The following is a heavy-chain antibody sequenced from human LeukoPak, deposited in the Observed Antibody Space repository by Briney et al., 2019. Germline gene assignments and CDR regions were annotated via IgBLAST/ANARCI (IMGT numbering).Heavy chain of an antibody. CDR3: ARRPDYVRYNWFDP. V-gene: IGHV4-34*01. J-gene: IGHJ5*02. D-gene: IGHD3-16*01. CDR1: GGSFSGYY. CDR2: INHSGST. Sequence: PSETLSLTCAVYGGSFSGYYWSWIRQPPGKGLEWIGEINHSGSTNYNPSLKSRVTISVDTSKDQFSLKLSSVTAADTAVYYCARRPDYVRYNWFDPWGQGTLVTVSS.